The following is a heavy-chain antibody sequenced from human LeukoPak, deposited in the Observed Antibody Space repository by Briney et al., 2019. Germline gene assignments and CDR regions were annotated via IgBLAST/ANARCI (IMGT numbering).Heavy chain of an antibody. D-gene: IGHD1-26*01. CDR2: IYYSGST. V-gene: IGHV4-61*01. Sequence: KPSETLSLTCTVYGDSVSNGSYYWSWIRQPPGKGLEWIGYIYYSGSTNCNPSLKSRVTISVDTSKNQFSLKLSSATAADTAVYYCARGGKKWELLGYWGQGTLVTVSS. J-gene: IGHJ4*02. CDR3: ARGGKKWELLGY. CDR1: GDSVSNGSYY.